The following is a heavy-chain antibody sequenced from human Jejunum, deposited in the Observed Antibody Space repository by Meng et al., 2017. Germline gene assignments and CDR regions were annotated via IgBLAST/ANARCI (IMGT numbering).Heavy chain of an antibody. J-gene: IGHJ5*01. V-gene: IGHV3-23*04. CDR2: MLHGNRRP. D-gene: IGHD3-10*01. CDR3: VNRAWLES. CDR1: GFTYSDQS. Sequence: GQLVGLCGGVVRDGKTRRLSCAAPGFTYSDQSTSWVRQAPGKGLEWVSVMLHGNRRPYYAAAVKCRFTISRDNSKNTLYLQMSSLSVDDTAVYHCVNRAWLESWGQGTLVTVSS.